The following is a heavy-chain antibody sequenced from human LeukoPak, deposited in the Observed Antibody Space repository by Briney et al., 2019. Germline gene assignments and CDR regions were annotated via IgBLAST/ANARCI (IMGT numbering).Heavy chain of an antibody. CDR3: ARDPTVTTWVWFDS. D-gene: IGHD4-17*01. J-gene: IGHJ5*01. CDR2: INPIFGTA. Sequence: SVKVSCKASGGTFSSYAIRWVRQAPGQGLEWMGRINPIFGTANYAQKFQGRVTITADKSTSTAYMELSSLRSDDTAVYCCARDPTVTTWVWFDSWGQGTLVTVSS. CDR1: GGTFSSYA. V-gene: IGHV1-69*06.